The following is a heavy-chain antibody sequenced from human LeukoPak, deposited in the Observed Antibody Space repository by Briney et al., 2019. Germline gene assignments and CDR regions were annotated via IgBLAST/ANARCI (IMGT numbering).Heavy chain of an antibody. V-gene: IGHV1-2*02. CDR3: ARDTARYSGYDLDY. Sequence: ASVKVSCKASGYTFTGYYMHWVRQAPGQGLEWMGWINPNSGGTNYAQKFQGRVTMTRVTSISTAYMELSRLRSDDTAVYYCARDTARYSGYDLDYWGQGTLVTVSS. J-gene: IGHJ4*02. CDR2: INPNSGGT. D-gene: IGHD5-12*01. CDR1: GYTFTGYY.